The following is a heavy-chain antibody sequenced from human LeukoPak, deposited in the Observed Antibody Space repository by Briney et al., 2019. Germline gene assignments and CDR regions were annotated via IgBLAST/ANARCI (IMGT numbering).Heavy chain of an antibody. CDR2: ISYDGSNK. Sequence: GGSLRLSCVASGITFSSYGMHWVRQAPGKGLEWVAVISYDGSNKYYADSVKGRFTISRDNSKNTLYLQMNSLRAEDTAVYYCAKDPPYDFWSGYPDYWGQGTLVTVSS. V-gene: IGHV3-30*18. J-gene: IGHJ4*02. CDR1: GITFSSYG. D-gene: IGHD3-3*01. CDR3: AKDPPYDFWSGYPDY.